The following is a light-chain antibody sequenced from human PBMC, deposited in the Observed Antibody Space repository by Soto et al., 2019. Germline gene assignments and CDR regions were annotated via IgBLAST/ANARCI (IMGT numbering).Light chain of an antibody. Sequence: QSVLTQPASVSGSPGQSITIPCTGTSNDIGGYNYVSWYQQFPGKAPKLIIYDVTNRPSGVSFRLSGSKSGNTASLTISGLQAEDEAGYHCXXXSXTSTRRLFGAGTXVTV. CDR1: SNDIGGYNY. CDR2: DVT. V-gene: IGLV2-14*03. J-gene: IGLJ1*01. CDR3: XXXSXTSTRRL.